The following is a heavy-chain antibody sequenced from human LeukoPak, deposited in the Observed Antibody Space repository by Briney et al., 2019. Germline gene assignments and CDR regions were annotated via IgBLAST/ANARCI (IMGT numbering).Heavy chain of an antibody. CDR1: GGSFTNYY. CDR2: INHSGST. CDR3: ARYDVWGSYRAFDY. V-gene: IGHV4-34*01. D-gene: IGHD3-16*02. Sequence: SETLSLTCAVYGGSFTNYYWSWIRQPPGKGLEWIGEINHSGSTKYNPSLKSRVTISVDTSKNQFSLKLSSVTAADTAVYYCARYDVWGSYRAFDYWGQGTLVTVSS. J-gene: IGHJ4*02.